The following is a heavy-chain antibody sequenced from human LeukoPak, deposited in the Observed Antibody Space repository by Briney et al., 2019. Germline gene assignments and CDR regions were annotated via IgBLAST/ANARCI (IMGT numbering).Heavy chain of an antibody. CDR1: GFTFRNYW. J-gene: IGHJ4*02. CDR2: IKEDGSET. D-gene: IGHD3-3*01. V-gene: IGHV3-7*01. CDR3: ARVRPITIFGGRRGYFDY. Sequence: GGSLRLSCAASGFTFRNYWMNWVRQAPGKGLECLANIKEDGSETYYADSVVGRFTISRDNAKNSLYLQMNSLRAEDTAVYYCARVRPITIFGGRRGYFDYWGQGTLVTVSS.